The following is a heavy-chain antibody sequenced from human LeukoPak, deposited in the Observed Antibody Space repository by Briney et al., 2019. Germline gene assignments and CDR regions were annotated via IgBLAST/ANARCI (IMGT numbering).Heavy chain of an antibody. CDR2: IKQDGSEK. CDR3: ARGRGPYGWFDP. D-gene: IGHD3-10*01. J-gene: IGHJ5*02. V-gene: IGHV3-7*01. Sequence: GGSLRLSCAASGFTFSSYWMNWVRQAPGKGLEWVANIKQDGSEKYYVDSVKGRFTIPRDNAKDSLYLQMNSLRVEDTAVYYCARGRGPYGWFDPWGQGTLVTVSS. CDR1: GFTFSSYW.